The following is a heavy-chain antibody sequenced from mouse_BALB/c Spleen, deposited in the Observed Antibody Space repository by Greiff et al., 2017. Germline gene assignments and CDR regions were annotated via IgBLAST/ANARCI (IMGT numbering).Heavy chain of an antibody. CDR3: ARNSCYGSSYGCAMDY. D-gene: IGHD1-1*01. J-gene: IGHJ4*01. CDR2: IWSGGST. CDR1: GFSLTSYG. V-gene: IGHV2-2*02. Sequence: QVQLKQSGPGLVQPSQSLSITCTVSGFSLTSYGVHWVRQSPGKGLEWLGVIWSGGSTDYNAAFISRLSISKDNSKSQVFFKMNSLQANDTAIYYCARNSCYGSSYGCAMDYWGQGTSVTVSS.